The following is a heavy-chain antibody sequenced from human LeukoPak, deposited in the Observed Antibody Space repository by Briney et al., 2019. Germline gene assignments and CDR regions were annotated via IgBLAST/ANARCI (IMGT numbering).Heavy chain of an antibody. V-gene: IGHV3-21*01. CDR1: GFTFSSYT. CDR2: IISSSSRI. D-gene: IGHD6-19*01. Sequence: GGSLRLSCAASGFTFSSYTMMWVRQAPGKGLEYVSSIISSSSRIFYADSVRGRFTTSIDNAKNSLYLQMNSLRAEDTAVYYCARVPVGYQGYSSAWYTDYWGQGTLVSVSS. J-gene: IGHJ4*02. CDR3: ARVPVGYQGYSSAWYTDY.